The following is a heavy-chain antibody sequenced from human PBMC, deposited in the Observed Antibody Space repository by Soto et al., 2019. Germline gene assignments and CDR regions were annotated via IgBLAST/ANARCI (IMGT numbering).Heavy chain of an antibody. CDR2: ISGSGGST. V-gene: IGHV3-23*01. Sequence: EVQLLESGGGLVQPGGSLRLSYAASGFTFSSYAMSWVRQAPGKGLEWVSAISGSGGSTYYADSVKGRFTISRDNSKNTLYLQMNSMRAEDTAVYYCANWSIVVVPAAGDFDYWGQGTLVTVSS. CDR3: ANWSIVVVPAAGDFDY. CDR1: GFTFSSYA. D-gene: IGHD2-2*01. J-gene: IGHJ4*02.